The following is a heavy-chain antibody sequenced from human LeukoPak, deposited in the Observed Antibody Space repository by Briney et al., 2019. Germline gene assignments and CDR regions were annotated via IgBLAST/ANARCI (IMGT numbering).Heavy chain of an antibody. D-gene: IGHD2-15*01. Sequence: GGSLRLSCAASGFTFSSYAMSWVRQAPGKGLEWVSAISGSGGSIYYADSVKGRFTISRDNSKNTLYLQMNSLRAEDTAVYYCAKDTFGYCSGGSCLTPYFDYWGQGTLVTVSS. J-gene: IGHJ4*02. CDR1: GFTFSSYA. CDR2: ISGSGGSI. V-gene: IGHV3-23*01. CDR3: AKDTFGYCSGGSCLTPYFDY.